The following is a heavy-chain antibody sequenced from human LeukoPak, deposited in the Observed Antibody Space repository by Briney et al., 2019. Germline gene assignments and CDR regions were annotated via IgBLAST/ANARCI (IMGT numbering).Heavy chain of an antibody. CDR3: ARSERYSSGWYFYFDY. CDR2: IYYSGST. V-gene: IGHV4-59*01. CDR1: GGSISTYY. Sequence: PSETLSLTCTVSGGSISTYYWSWIRQPPGKGLEWIGYIYYSGSTNYNPSLKSRVTISIDTSKNQFSLNLSSVTAADTAVYYCARSERYSSGWYFYFDYWGQGTLVTVSS. J-gene: IGHJ4*02. D-gene: IGHD6-19*01.